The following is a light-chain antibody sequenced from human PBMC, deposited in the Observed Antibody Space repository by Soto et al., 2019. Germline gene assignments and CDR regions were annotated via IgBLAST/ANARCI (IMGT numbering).Light chain of an antibody. Sequence: IQITESPSTLSASVGDRVTITCRASQSVSRWLAWYQQKPGKPPKLLIYRASSLEGGVPSRFSGSGSGTEFTLTISSLQPDDFATYYCQQYNSFSPYTFGQGTKLEIK. CDR1: QSVSRW. J-gene: IGKJ2*01. CDR2: RAS. CDR3: QQYNSFSPYT. V-gene: IGKV1-5*03.